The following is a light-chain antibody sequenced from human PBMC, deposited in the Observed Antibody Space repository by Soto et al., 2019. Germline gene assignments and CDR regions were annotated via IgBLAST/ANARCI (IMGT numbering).Light chain of an antibody. CDR3: QQYNSYPLT. J-gene: IGKJ3*01. V-gene: IGKV1-5*03. CDR2: KAS. CDR1: QSSSW. Sequence: DIQMTRSPSTLSASVGDRVTITCRASQSSSWLAWYQQKPGKAPKLLIYKASNLESGVPSRFSGSGSGTEFTLTISSLQPDDFATYYCQQYNSYPLTFGPGTKVDIK.